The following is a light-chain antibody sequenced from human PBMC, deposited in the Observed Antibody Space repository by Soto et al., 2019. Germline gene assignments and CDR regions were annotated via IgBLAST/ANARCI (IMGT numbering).Light chain of an antibody. CDR2: GAS. V-gene: IGKV3-20*01. CDR3: QQYGSSPWT. Sequence: EIVLTQSPGTLSLSPGERATLSCRASQSVSSNYLAWYQQKPGQAPRPLIYGASSRATGIPDRFSGSGAGTEFTLTISRLEPEDFAVYYCQQYGSSPWTFGQGTKVDIK. CDR1: QSVSSNY. J-gene: IGKJ1*01.